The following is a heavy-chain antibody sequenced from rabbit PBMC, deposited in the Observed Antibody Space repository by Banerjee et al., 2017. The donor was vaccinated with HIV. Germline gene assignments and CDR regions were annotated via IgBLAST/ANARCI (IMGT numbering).Heavy chain of an antibody. CDR3: ARDGYAGYAGYGYATGYFNL. J-gene: IGHJ4*01. D-gene: IGHD6-1*01. Sequence: QEQLEESGGDLVKPEGSLTLTCTASGFSFSSGYDMCWVRQAPGKGLEWIACIYAGSSGSTYYASWAKGRFTISKTSSTTVTLQMTSLTAADTATYFCARDGYAGYAGYGYATGYFNLWGQGTLVTVS. V-gene: IGHV1S45*01. CDR1: GFSFSSGYD. CDR2: IYAGSSGST.